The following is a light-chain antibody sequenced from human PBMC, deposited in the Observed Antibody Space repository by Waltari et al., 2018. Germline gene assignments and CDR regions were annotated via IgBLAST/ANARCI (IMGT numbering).Light chain of an antibody. J-gene: IGLJ3*02. V-gene: IGLV1-40*01. CDR3: QSYDISLRGSRV. CDR1: YSNIGAGDE. CDR2: GNR. Sequence: QSVLTQPPSVPGAPGQRVTISSTGYYSNIGAGDELHWYPQLPGTAPKLLIYGNRNRPSGVPDRFSGSKSGTSASLAITGLQAEDEADYYCQSYDISLRGSRVFGGGTKLTVL.